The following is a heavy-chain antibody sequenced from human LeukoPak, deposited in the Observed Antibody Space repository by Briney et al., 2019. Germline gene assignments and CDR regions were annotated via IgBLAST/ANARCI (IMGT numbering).Heavy chain of an antibody. Sequence: GESLKISCKGSGYSFTSYWIGWVRQMPGKGLEWMGIIYPGDSDTRYSPSFQGQVTISADKSISTAYLQWSSLKASDTAMYYCARFRITMVRGALNNWFDPWGQGTLVTVSS. CDR1: GYSFTSYW. J-gene: IGHJ5*02. CDR2: IYPGDSDT. D-gene: IGHD3-10*01. V-gene: IGHV5-51*01. CDR3: ARFRITMVRGALNNWFDP.